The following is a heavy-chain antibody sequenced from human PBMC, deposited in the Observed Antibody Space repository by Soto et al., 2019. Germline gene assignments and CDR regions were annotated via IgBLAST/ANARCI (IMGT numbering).Heavy chain of an antibody. CDR1: GGSVSSVSYN. J-gene: IGHJ6*03. D-gene: IGHD3-3*01. CDR2: IFTNVRT. Sequence: PSETLSLTCTVSGGSVSSVSYNWCWIRQPPGKGLEWIGYIFTNVRTTYNPSLESRVTISVDTSKNQFSLKLSSVTAADTAVYYCATRAADYDFWSGYYSYYYYMDVWGKGTTVTVSS. V-gene: IGHV4-61*01. CDR3: ATRAADYDFWSGYYSYYYYMDV.